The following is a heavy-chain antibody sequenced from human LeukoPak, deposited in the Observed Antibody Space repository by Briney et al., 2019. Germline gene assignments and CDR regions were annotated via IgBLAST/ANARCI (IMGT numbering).Heavy chain of an antibody. Sequence: PSETLSLTCTVSGGSISTYYWSWIRQSPGKGLEWIGSVYYSGSTNYNPSLKSRVSISVDTSKNQFSLELSSVTAADTAVYYGSVNYTRHTFDIWGQGTMVTVSS. J-gene: IGHJ3*02. CDR1: GGSISTYY. CDR3: SVNYTRHTFDI. V-gene: IGHV4-59*08. CDR2: VYYSGST. D-gene: IGHD3-3*01.